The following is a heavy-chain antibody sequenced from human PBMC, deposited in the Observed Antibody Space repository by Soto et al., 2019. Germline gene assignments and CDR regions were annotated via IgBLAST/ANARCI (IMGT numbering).Heavy chain of an antibody. CDR1: GFTFSSYS. J-gene: IGHJ6*03. Sequence: GGSLRLSCAASGFTFSSYSMNWVRQAPGKGLEWVSSISSSSSYIYYADSVKGRFTISRDNAKNSLYLQMNSLRAEDTAVYYCARDGSTSSRYYYYYMDVWGKGTTVTVSS. CDR2: ISSSSSYI. V-gene: IGHV3-21*01. D-gene: IGHD6-19*01. CDR3: ARDGSTSSRYYYYYMDV.